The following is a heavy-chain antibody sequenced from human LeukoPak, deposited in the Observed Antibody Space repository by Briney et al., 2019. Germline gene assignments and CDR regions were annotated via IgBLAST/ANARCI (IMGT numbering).Heavy chain of an antibody. CDR2: IYYSGST. CDR3: ARYVDTWFDP. V-gene: IGHV4-39*01. D-gene: IGHD5-18*01. J-gene: IGHJ5*02. CDR1: GGSISSSSYY. Sequence: SETLSLTCTISGGSISSSSYYWGWIRQPPGKGLEWIGSIYYSGSTYYNPSLKSRVTISVDTSKNQFSLKLSSVTAADTAVYYCARYVDTWFDPWGQGTLVTVSS.